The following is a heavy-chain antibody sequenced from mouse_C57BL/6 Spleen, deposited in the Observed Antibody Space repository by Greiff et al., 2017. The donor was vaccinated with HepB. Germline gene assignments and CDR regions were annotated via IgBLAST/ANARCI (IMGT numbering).Heavy chain of an antibody. Sequence: QVQLQQSGAELAKPGASVKLSCKASGYTFTSSWMHWVKQRPGQGLEWIGYINPSSGYTKYNQKFKDKATLTADKSSSTAYMQLSSLTYEDSAVYYCARREDSSGAWFAYWGQGTLVTVSA. CDR1: GYTFTSSW. CDR2: INPSSGYT. D-gene: IGHD3-2*02. J-gene: IGHJ3*01. V-gene: IGHV1-7*01. CDR3: ARREDSSGAWFAY.